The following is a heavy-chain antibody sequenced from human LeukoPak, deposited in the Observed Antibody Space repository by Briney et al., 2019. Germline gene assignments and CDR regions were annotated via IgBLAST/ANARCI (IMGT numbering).Heavy chain of an antibody. CDR3: VKSAGFWSGYYDY. Sequence: GGSLRLSCSASGFTYSSYARHWVCQAPAKGLAYVSAISSNGGSTYYADSVKGRFTISRDNSKNTLYLQMSSLRAEDTAVYYCVKSAGFWSGYYDYWGQGTLVTVSS. CDR2: ISSNGGST. J-gene: IGHJ4*02. D-gene: IGHD3-3*01. CDR1: GFTYSSYA. V-gene: IGHV3-64D*06.